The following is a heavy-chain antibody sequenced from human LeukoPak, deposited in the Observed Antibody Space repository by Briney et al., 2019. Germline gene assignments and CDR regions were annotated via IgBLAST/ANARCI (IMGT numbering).Heavy chain of an antibody. D-gene: IGHD6-19*01. CDR2: INPNSGGT. V-gene: IGHV1-2*02. J-gene: IGHJ5*02. CDR3: ARGGARIAVAGTGDNWFDP. CDR1: GSSLSELS. Sequence: GASAKVSCTVSGSSLSELSLYWVRQAPGQGLEWMGWINPNSGGTNYAQKFQGRVTMTRDTSISTAYMELSRLRSDDTAVYYCARGGARIAVAGTGDNWFDPWGQGTLVTVSS.